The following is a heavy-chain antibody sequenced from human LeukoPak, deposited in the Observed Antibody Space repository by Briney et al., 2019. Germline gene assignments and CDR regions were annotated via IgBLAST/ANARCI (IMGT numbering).Heavy chain of an antibody. CDR2: IYYSGST. D-gene: IGHD6-13*01. V-gene: IGHV4-59*01. J-gene: IGHJ4*02. Sequence: SETLSLTCTVSGGSISSYYWSWSRQPPGKGLEWIGYIYYSGSTNYNPSLKSRVTISVDTSKNQFSLKLSSVTAADTAVYYCARVYSKKFDYWGQGTLVTVSS. CDR1: GGSISSYY. CDR3: ARVYSKKFDY.